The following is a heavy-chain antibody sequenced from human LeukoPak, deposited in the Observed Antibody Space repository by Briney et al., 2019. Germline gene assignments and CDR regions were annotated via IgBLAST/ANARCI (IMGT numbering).Heavy chain of an antibody. D-gene: IGHD3-16*01. CDR2: IYHSGDT. CDR3: ARDGAAGY. J-gene: IGHJ4*02. Sequence: SETLSLTCTVSGVPISSYYWNWIRQPPGKGLEWIGYIYHSGDTNYNPSLKSRVTISADTSKNQFSLKLTSVTAADTAVYYCARDGAAGYWGRGTLVTVSS. CDR1: GVPISSYY. V-gene: IGHV4-59*12.